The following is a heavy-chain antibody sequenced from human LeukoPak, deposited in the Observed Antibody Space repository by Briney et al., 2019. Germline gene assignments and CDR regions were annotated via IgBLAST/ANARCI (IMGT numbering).Heavy chain of an antibody. Sequence: GGSLRLSCAASGFTFDDYAMHWVRQAPGKGLEWVSLISGDGGSTYYADSVKGRFTISRDNSKNSLYLQMNSLRTEDTALYYCAKGIGGGYCSGGSCYSGCFDYWGQGTLVTVSS. D-gene: IGHD2-15*01. CDR3: AKGIGGGYCSGGSCYSGCFDY. CDR2: ISGDGGST. V-gene: IGHV3-43*02. CDR1: GFTFDDYA. J-gene: IGHJ4*02.